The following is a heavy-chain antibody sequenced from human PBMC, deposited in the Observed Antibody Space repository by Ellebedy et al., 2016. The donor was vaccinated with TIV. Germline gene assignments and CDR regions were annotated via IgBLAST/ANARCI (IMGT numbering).Heavy chain of an antibody. CDR2: IDWDDDK. CDR1: GFSLSTTRVS. CDR3: ARTDGSGWAFDS. J-gene: IGHJ4*02. Sequence: SGPTLVKPTQTLTLTCTFSGFSLSTTRVSVSWIRQPPGKALEWLAHIDWDDDKYFNTSLRTRLTISKDTSKNQVVLTMTNMDPVDTATYYCARTDGSGWAFDSWGQGTLVTVSS. D-gene: IGHD6-19*01. V-gene: IGHV2-70*01.